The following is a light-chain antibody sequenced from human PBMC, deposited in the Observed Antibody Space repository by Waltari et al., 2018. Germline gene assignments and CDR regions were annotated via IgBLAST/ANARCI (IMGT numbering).Light chain of an antibody. J-gene: IGLJ3*02. CDR2: EAT. V-gene: IGLV2-23*01. CDR1: SSDVGSYNL. CDR3: CSYAGSTTLV. Sequence: QSALTQPASMSGSPGQSSTITCTGTSSDVGSYNLVSWYQHHPGKAPKLLIYEATKRPSGVSNRFSGSKSANTASLTISGLQAEDEADYYCCSYAGSTTLVFGGGTNLTVL.